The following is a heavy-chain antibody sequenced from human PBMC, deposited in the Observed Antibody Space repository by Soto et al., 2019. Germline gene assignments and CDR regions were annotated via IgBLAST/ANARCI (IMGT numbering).Heavy chain of an antibody. V-gene: IGHV1-18*01. J-gene: IGHJ6*03. Sequence: GASVKVSCKASGYTFTSYGISWVRQAPGQGLEWMGWIGAYNGNTNYAQKLQGRVTMTTDTSTSTAYMELRSLRSDDTAVYYCARGGNVDTAMVTPMYRYYYYYMDVWGKGTTVTVSS. CDR1: GYTFTSYG. CDR3: ARGGNVDTAMVTPMYRYYYYYMDV. D-gene: IGHD5-18*01. CDR2: IGAYNGNT.